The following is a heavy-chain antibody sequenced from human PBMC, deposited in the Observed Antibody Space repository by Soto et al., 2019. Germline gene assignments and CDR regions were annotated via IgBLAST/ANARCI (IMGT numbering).Heavy chain of an antibody. CDR3: ARGISRYSSSSPYYYYGMDV. D-gene: IGHD6-6*01. V-gene: IGHV3-53*01. J-gene: IGHJ6*02. CDR2: IYSGGST. CDR1: GFTVSSNY. Sequence: PGGSLRLSCAASGFTVSSNYMSWVRQAPGKGLEWVSVIYSGGSTYYADSVKGRFTISRDNSKNTLYLQMNSLRAEDTAVYYCARGISRYSSSSPYYYYGMDVWGQGTTVTVSS.